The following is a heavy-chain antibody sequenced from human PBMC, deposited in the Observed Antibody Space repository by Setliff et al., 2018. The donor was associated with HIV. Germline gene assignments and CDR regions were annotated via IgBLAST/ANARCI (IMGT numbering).Heavy chain of an antibody. CDR2: IYYSGST. D-gene: IGHD3-3*01. Sequence: SETLSLTCAVSGGTFSLHYYTWIRQSPLRGLEWIGYIYYSGSTKHNPSLKSRVTISVDTSKNQFSLKLSSVIAADTAVYYCARIFGDQGYYYGMDVWGQGTTVTVSS. CDR1: GGTFSLHY. J-gene: IGHJ6*02. CDR3: ARIFGDQGYYYGMDV. V-gene: IGHV4-59*11.